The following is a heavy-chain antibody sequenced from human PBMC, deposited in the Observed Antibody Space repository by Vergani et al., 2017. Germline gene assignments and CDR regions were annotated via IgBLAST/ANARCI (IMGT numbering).Heavy chain of an antibody. J-gene: IGHJ3*02. CDR1: GFTVSSNY. CDR2: IYSGGST. Sequence: EVQLVESGGGLVQPGGSLRLSCAASGFTVSSNYMSWVRQAPGKGLEWVSVIYSGGSTYYADSVKGRFTISRDNSKNTLYLQMNSLRAEDTAVYYCAKGFDSSGYYPYDAFDIWGQGTMVTVSS. V-gene: IGHV3-66*01. D-gene: IGHD3-22*01. CDR3: AKGFDSSGYYPYDAFDI.